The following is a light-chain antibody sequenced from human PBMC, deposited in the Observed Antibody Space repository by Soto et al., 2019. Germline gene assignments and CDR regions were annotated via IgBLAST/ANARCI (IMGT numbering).Light chain of an antibody. CDR1: RSSVGSNT. CDR3: AAWDASLGGFYV. J-gene: IGLJ1*01. V-gene: IGLV1-44*01. CDR2: SNN. Sequence: QSALTQPPPASGTPGQRVTISCSGSRSSVGSNTVNWYQHLPGTAPKLLIYSNNHRPSGVPDRFSASKAGASASLAISGLQSEDEGDYYCAAWDASLGGFYVFGSGTKVTVL.